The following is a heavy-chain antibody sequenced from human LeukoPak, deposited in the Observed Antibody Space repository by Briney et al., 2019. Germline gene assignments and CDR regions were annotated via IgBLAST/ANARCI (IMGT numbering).Heavy chain of an antibody. CDR2: IYYSGST. CDR3: ARTQGLGGLLDY. J-gene: IGHJ4*02. CDR1: GGSISSSSYY. V-gene: IGHV4-39*07. D-gene: IGHD2-15*01. Sequence: PSETLSLTCTVSGGSISSSSYYWGWIRQPPGKGLEWIGSIYYSGSTYYNPSLKSRVTISVDTSKNQFSLKLSSVTAADTAVYYCARTQGLGGLLDYWGQGTLVTVSS.